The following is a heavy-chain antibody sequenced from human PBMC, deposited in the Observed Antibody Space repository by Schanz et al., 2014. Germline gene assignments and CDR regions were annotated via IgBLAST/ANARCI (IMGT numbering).Heavy chain of an antibody. Sequence: EVQLLESGGGLVTPGGSLRLFCAASGFTFTTHSMTWVRQAPGKGLEWVSGISGSGGSTYYADSVKGRFTISRDNSKTTLSLQMNSLRAEDTAVYYCAKGLYYDNTGGGFDYWGQGTLVTVSS. V-gene: IGHV3-23*01. CDR3: AKGLYYDNTGGGFDY. J-gene: IGHJ4*02. CDR2: ISGSGGST. D-gene: IGHD3-16*01. CDR1: GFTFTTHS.